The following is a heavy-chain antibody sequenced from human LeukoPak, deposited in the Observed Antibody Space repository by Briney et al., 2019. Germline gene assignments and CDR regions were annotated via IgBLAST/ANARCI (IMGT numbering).Heavy chain of an antibody. CDR2: ISHNRVDT. D-gene: IGHD3-22*01. J-gene: IGHJ4*02. Sequence: GGSLRLSCSASGFTFNDFAMHWVRQAPGKGLEYVSAISHNRVDTFYADSVKGRFTISRDNSKNTLYLQMSSLRAEDTAVFYCAKDPYYESSGYYDYWGQGTLATVSS. V-gene: IGHV3-64D*06. CDR1: GFTFNDFA. CDR3: AKDPYYESSGYYDY.